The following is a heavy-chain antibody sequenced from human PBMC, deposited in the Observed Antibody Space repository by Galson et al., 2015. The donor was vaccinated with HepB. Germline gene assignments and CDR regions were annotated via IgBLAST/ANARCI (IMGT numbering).Heavy chain of an antibody. Sequence: SVKVSCKVSGYTLTELSMHWVRQAPGKGLEWMGGFDPYDGETMYAQKFQGRVTMTEDTSTGTAYMELSSLRSEDTAVYYCARNRGSRLPQSFDYWGQGTLVTVSS. CDR1: GYTLTELS. V-gene: IGHV1-24*01. D-gene: IGHD2-15*01. J-gene: IGHJ4*02. CDR2: FDPYDGET. CDR3: ARNRGSRLPQSFDY.